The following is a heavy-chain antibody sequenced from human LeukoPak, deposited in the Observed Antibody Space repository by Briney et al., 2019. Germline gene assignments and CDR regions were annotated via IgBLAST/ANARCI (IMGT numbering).Heavy chain of an antibody. D-gene: IGHD3-22*01. CDR1: GFTSSSFA. J-gene: IGHJ4*02. Sequence: GGSLRLSCAASGFTSSSFAMSWVRQAPGKGLEWGSAISGSGGSTYYADSVKGRFTISKDNSKNTLYLQMNSLRAEDTAVYYCAKAGYYYDSSGYYDYWGQGTLVTVSS. CDR3: AKAGYYYDSSGYYDY. V-gene: IGHV3-23*01. CDR2: ISGSGGST.